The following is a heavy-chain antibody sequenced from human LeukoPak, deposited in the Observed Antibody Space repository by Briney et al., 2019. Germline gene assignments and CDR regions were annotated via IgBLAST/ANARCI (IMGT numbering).Heavy chain of an antibody. CDR1: GFTFSSYA. Sequence: GGSLRLSCAASGFTFSSYAMSWVRQAPGKGLEWVSAISGSGGSTYYADSVKDRFTISRDNSRNTLYLQMNSLRAEDTAVYYCAKDHLSTYSYGPDAFDIWGQGTMVTVSS. D-gene: IGHD5-18*01. J-gene: IGHJ3*02. CDR2: ISGSGGST. V-gene: IGHV3-23*01. CDR3: AKDHLSTYSYGPDAFDI.